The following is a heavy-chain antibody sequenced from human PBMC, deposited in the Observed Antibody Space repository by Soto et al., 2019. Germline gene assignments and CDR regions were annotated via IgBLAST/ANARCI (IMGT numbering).Heavy chain of an antibody. Sequence: PGGSLRLSCAASGFTFSSYAMSGARQAPGKGLEWVSAISGSGGSTYYADSVKGRFTISRDNSKNTLYLQMNSLRAEDTAVYYCAKDLRITIFGVVISLDYWGQGTLVTV. J-gene: IGHJ4*02. CDR3: AKDLRITIFGVVISLDY. CDR1: GFTFSSYA. CDR2: ISGSGGST. V-gene: IGHV3-23*01. D-gene: IGHD3-3*01.